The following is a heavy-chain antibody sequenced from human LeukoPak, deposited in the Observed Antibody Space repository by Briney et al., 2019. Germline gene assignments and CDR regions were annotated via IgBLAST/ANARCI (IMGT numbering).Heavy chain of an antibody. CDR1: GVSISSYY. Sequence: SETLSLTCTVSGVSISSYYWSWIRQPPGKGLEWIGYIYYSGSTNYNPSLKSRVTISVDTSKNQFSLKLSSVTAADTAVYYCARGSGRGTDVWGQGTTVTVSS. V-gene: IGHV4-59*01. CDR3: ARGSGRGTDV. D-gene: IGHD1-26*01. CDR2: IYYSGST. J-gene: IGHJ6*02.